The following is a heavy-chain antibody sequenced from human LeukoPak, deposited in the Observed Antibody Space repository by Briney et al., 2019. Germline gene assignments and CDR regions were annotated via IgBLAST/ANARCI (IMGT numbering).Heavy chain of an antibody. CDR1: GFTFTTNA. J-gene: IGHJ3*02. Sequence: GGSLRLSCAASGFTFTTNAMSWVRQAPGKGLEWVSAVSGSGGDTYYAGSVKGRFTVSRDNSKNTLYLQMNSLRAEDTAVYFCAKELIIQPTGTVAFDIWGQGTMVTVPS. CDR2: VSGSGGDT. D-gene: IGHD1-1*01. V-gene: IGHV3-23*01. CDR3: AKELIIQPTGTVAFDI.